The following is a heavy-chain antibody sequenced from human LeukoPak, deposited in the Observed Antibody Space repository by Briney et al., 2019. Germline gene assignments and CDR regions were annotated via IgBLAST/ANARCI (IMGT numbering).Heavy chain of an antibody. V-gene: IGHV4-34*01. D-gene: IGHD3-10*01. CDR1: GGSFSGYY. CDR2: INHSGST. CDR3: ARHAMVRGVIIRNLYNWFDP. J-gene: IGHJ5*02. Sequence: SETLSLTCAVYGGSFSGYYWSWIRQPPGKGLEWIGEINHSGSTNYNPSLKSRVTISVDTSKNQFSLKLSSVTAADTAVYYCARHAMVRGVIIRNLYNWFDPWGQGTLVTVSS.